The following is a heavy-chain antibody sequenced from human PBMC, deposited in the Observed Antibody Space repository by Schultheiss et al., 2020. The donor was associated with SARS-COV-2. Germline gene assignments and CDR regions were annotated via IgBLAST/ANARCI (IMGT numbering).Heavy chain of an antibody. CDR2: IYYSGST. Sequence: SWIRQHPGKGLEWIGYIYYSGSTYYNPSLKSLVTISVDTSKNQFSLKLSSVTAADTAVYYCARGVPTPGSGWSTYYFDYWGQGTLVTVSS. V-gene: IGHV4-31*01. J-gene: IGHJ4*02. CDR3: ARGVPTPGSGWSTYYFDY. D-gene: IGHD6-19*01.